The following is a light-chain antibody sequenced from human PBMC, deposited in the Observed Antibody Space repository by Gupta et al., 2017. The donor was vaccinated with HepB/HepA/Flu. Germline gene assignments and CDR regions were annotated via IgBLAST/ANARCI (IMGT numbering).Light chain of an antibody. CDR1: SSDVGTYKY. CDR2: DVN. J-gene: IGLJ3*02. CDR3: ASYTISNTLV. V-gene: IGLV2-14*03. Sequence: SALTQPASASGSPGQSVTISCTGTSSDVGTYKYVSWYQQHPGKAPKLIIYDVNYRPSGISSRFSGSKSGNTASLTISGLQAEDEADYSCASYTISNTLVFGGGTKLTVL.